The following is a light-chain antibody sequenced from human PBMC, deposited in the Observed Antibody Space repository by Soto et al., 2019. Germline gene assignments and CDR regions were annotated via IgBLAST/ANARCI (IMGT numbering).Light chain of an antibody. CDR3: QQRYSTPLT. V-gene: IGKV1-39*01. CDR1: QSISSY. J-gene: IGKJ4*01. CDR2: AAS. Sequence: DIQMTQSPSSLSASVGDRVTIPCRASQSISSYLNWYQQKPGKAPKLLIYAASSLQSGVPSRFSGSGSGTDFTLTIISLQTEDFATYYCQQRYSTPLTFGGGTKVDIK.